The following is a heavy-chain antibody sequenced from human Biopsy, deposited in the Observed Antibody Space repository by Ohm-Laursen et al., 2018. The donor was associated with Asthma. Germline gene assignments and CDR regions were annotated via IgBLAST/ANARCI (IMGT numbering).Heavy chain of an antibody. CDR3: ARGQKSAGDRWFDP. CDR2: INPNSGAT. CDR1: GYTFISYA. J-gene: IGHJ5*02. V-gene: IGHV1-2*06. D-gene: IGHD6-13*01. Sequence: GSSVKVSCKASGYTFISYAIHWVRQAPGQGLEWMGRINPNSGATNYAQKFQGRVTMTRDTSISTAYMEVSRLRSDDTAVYYCARGQKSAGDRWFDPWGQGTLVTVSS.